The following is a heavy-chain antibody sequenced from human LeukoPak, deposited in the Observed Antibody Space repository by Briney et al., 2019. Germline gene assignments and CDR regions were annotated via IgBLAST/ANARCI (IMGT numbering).Heavy chain of an antibody. Sequence: ASVKVSCKASGYTFTNYVMHWVRRAPGQRLEWMGWINAGNGNTKYSQKFQGRVTITRDTSASTAYMELSSLRSEDTAVYYCARDYGGNLYNWFDPWGQGTLVTVSS. CDR2: INAGNGNT. CDR3: ARDYGGNLYNWFDP. V-gene: IGHV1-3*01. J-gene: IGHJ5*02. CDR1: GYTFTNYV. D-gene: IGHD4-23*01.